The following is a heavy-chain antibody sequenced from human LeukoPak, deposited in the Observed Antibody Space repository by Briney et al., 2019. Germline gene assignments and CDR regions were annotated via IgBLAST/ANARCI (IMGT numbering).Heavy chain of an antibody. Sequence: GGSLRLSCAASGFTFSSYGIHWVRQAPGKGLEWVAVIWYGGSSKYYADSVKGRFTISRDDSKNTLYLQMNSLRAEDTAVYYCAKRGRNYVDYWGQGTLVTVSS. CDR2: IWYGGSSK. CDR1: GFTFSSYG. J-gene: IGHJ4*02. D-gene: IGHD3-10*01. V-gene: IGHV3-33*06. CDR3: AKRGRNYVDY.